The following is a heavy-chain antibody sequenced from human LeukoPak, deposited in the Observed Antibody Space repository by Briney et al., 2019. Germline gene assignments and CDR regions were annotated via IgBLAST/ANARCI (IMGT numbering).Heavy chain of an antibody. CDR3: ARHLRDSSGYRPYYFDY. J-gene: IGHJ4*02. D-gene: IGHD3-22*01. CDR1: GGSISSSSYY. CDR2: IYYSGST. Sequence: SETLSLTCTVSGGSISSSSYYWGWIRQPPGKGLEWIGSIYYSGSTYYNPSLKSRVTISVDTSKNQFSLKLSSVTAADTAVYYCARHLRDSSGYRPYYFDYWGQGTLITVSS. V-gene: IGHV4-39*01.